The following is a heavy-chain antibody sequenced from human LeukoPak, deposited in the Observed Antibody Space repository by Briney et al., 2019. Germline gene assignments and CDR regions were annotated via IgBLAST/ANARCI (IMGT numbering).Heavy chain of an antibody. D-gene: IGHD5-24*01. CDR1: GYSFSNYW. CDR2: IYPGDSDT. J-gene: IGHJ4*02. CDR3: ARLYSRGDGYNYPLYFDY. V-gene: IGHV5-51*01. Sequence: PGESLKISCKGSGYSFSNYWIGWVRQMPGKGLEWMGIIYPGDSDTRYSPSFQGQVTISADKSISTAYLQWSSLKASDTAMYYCARLYSRGDGYNYPLYFDYWGQGTLVTVSS.